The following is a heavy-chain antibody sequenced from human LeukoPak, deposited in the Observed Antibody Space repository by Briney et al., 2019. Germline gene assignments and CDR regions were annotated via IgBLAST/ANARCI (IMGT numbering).Heavy chain of an antibody. CDR2: IGADGVT. D-gene: IGHD6-19*01. J-gene: IGHJ4*02. V-gene: IGHV3-23*01. CDR1: GFTFSSYA. CDR3: AKEGLDRGWYWAG. Sequence: PGGSLRLSCAASGFTFSSYAMSWVRQAPGKGLEWVSAIGADGVTYYADSVRGRFTISRDNSKNTLYLQMNSLRDEDTAVYYCAKEGLDRGWYWAGWGQGTLVPVSS.